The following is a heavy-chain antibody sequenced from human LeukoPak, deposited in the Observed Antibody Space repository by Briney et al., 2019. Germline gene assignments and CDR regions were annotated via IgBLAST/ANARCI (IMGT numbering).Heavy chain of an antibody. CDR1: GGSISSGSYY. D-gene: IGHD2/OR15-2a*01. CDR2: IYTSGST. J-gene: IGHJ4*02. V-gene: IGHV4-61*02. CDR3: TRGDNN. Sequence: SETLSLTCTVSGGSISSGSYYWSWIRQPAGKGLEWIGRIYTSGSTNYNPSLKSRVTISVDTSKNQFSLKLSSVTAADTAVYYCTRGDNNWGQGTLVTVS.